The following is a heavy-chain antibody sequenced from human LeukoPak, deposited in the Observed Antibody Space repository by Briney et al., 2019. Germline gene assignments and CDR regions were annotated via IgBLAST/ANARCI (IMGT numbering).Heavy chain of an antibody. Sequence: PSETLSLTCTVSGGSISSYYWSWIRQPPGKGLEWIGYIYYTGSTNYNPSLKSRVTMSIDMSKNQFSLKLNSLTAADTAVYYCARGCSSTSCWLRMDVWGQGTTVTVSS. D-gene: IGHD2-2*01. J-gene: IGHJ6*02. CDR1: GGSISSYY. V-gene: IGHV4-59*12. CDR2: IYYTGST. CDR3: ARGCSSTSCWLRMDV.